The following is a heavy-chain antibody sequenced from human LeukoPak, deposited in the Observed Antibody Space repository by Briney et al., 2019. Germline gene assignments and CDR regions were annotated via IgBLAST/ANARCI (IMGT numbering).Heavy chain of an antibody. CDR3: AKNAAAGTFGFDP. D-gene: IGHD6-13*01. CDR1: GFTFSSYG. J-gene: IGHJ5*02. V-gene: IGHV3-33*06. CDR2: IWYDGSNK. Sequence: PGGSLRLSCAASGFTFSSYGMHWVRQAPGKGLEWVAVIWYDGSNKYYADSVKGRFTIFRDNSKNTLYLQMNSLRAEDTAVYYCAKNAAAGTFGFDPWGQGTLVTVSS.